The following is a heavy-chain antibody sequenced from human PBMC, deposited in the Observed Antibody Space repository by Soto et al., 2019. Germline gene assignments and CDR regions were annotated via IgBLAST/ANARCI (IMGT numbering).Heavy chain of an antibody. D-gene: IGHD2-2*01. J-gene: IGHJ5*02. CDR3: AIHVPIVVVPAAWGWFDN. V-gene: IGHV4-39*01. CDR2: IYYSGST. Sequence: AXETLRLTFTVSGGSISSSSYYWGWIRQPPGKGLEWIGIIYYSGSTYYNPSLKSRVTISVDTSNNQFSLKLSSVTATDTAVYYCAIHVPIVVVPAAWGWFDNWGQGTLVTVS. CDR1: GGSISSSSYY.